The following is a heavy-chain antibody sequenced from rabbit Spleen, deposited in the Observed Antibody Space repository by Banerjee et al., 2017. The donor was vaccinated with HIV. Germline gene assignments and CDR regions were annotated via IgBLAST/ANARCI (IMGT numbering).Heavy chain of an antibody. CDR3: ARDAAGREDFNL. CDR2: INTVTGKA. V-gene: IGHV1S45*01. CDR1: GVSFSDKEV. D-gene: IGHD4-2*01. Sequence: QEQLVESGGGLVQPEGSLTLTCTASGVSFSDKEVMCWVRQAPGKGLEWIACINTVTGKAVYASWAKGRFIMSRTSSTTVTLQMTSLTAADTATYFCARDAAGREDFNLWGPGTLVTVS. J-gene: IGHJ4*01.